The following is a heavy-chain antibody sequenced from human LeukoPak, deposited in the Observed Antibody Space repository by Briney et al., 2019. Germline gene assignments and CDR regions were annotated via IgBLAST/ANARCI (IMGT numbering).Heavy chain of an antibody. V-gene: IGHV3-53*01. D-gene: IGHD3-22*01. CDR1: GFTVSSNY. CDR3: ARLTTANWYFDL. Sequence: GGSLRLSCAASGFTVSSNYMSWVRQAPGKGLEWVSVIYSGGSTYYADSVKGRFTISRDNSKNTLYLQMNSLRAEDTAVYYCARLTTANWYFDLWGRGTLVTVSS. CDR2: IYSGGST. J-gene: IGHJ2*01.